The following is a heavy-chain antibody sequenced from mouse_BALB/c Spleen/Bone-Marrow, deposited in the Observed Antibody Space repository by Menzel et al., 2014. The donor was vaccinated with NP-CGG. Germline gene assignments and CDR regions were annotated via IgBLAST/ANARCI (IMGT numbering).Heavy chain of an antibody. V-gene: IGHV5-12-2*01. CDR2: ISNSGGSI. CDR3: ARLPFDY. Sequence: VKVVESGGGLVQPGGSLKLSCAASGFTFSSYTMSWVRQTPEKRLEWVAYISNSGGSIYYPDTVKGRFTISRDNAKNTLYLQMSSLKSEDTAMYYCARLPFDYWGQGTTLTVSS. J-gene: IGHJ2*01. CDR1: GFTFSSYT.